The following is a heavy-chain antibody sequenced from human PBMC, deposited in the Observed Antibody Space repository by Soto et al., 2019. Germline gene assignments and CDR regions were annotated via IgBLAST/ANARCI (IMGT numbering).Heavy chain of an antibody. CDR1: GGTFGSYA. CDR3: ARSQGSSTSLEIYYYYYYGMDV. D-gene: IGHD2-2*01. Sequence: QVQLVQSGAEVKKPGSSVKVSCKASGGTFGSYAISWVRQAPGQGLEWMGGIIPIPGTATYAQKFQGRVTIAADESTSTAYMELRSLRSEDTAVYYCARSQGSSTSLEIYYYYYYGMDVWGQGTTVTVSS. CDR2: IIPIPGTA. V-gene: IGHV1-69*01. J-gene: IGHJ6*02.